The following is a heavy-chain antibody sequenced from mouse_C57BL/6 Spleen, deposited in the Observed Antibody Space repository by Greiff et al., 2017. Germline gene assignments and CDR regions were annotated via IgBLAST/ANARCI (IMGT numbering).Heavy chain of an antibody. CDR1: GYTFTDYY. D-gene: IGHD2-14*01. Sequence: VQLQQSGPELVKPGASVKISCKASGYTFTDYYMNWVKQSHGKSLEWIGDINPNNGGTSYNQKFKGKATLTVDKSSSTAYMELRSLTAEDSAVYYCARWGYLAYWGQGTLVTVSA. J-gene: IGHJ3*01. V-gene: IGHV1-26*01. CDR3: ARWGYLAY. CDR2: INPNNGGT.